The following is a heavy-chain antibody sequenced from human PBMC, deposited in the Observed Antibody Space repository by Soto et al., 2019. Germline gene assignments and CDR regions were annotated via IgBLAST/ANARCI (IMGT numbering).Heavy chain of an antibody. CDR3: ARTSDSSGWPSTFDY. Sequence: SVKVSCKASGGTFSSYAISWVRQAPGQGLEWMGGIIPIFGTANYAQKFQGRVTITADESTSTAYMELSSLRSEDTAVYYCARTSDSSGWPSTFDYWGQGTLVTGSS. CDR1: GGTFSSYA. D-gene: IGHD6-19*01. CDR2: IIPIFGTA. V-gene: IGHV1-69*13. J-gene: IGHJ4*02.